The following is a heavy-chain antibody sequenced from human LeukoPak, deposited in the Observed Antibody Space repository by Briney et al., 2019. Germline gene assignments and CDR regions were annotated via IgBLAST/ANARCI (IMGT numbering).Heavy chain of an antibody. D-gene: IGHD6-13*01. J-gene: IGHJ4*02. Sequence: GGSLRLSCAASGFTFSTYNMNWVRQAPGKGLEYVSAISSNGGSTYYANSVKGRFTISRDNSKNTLYLQMGSLRAEDMAVYYCATGIAAAGTGYYFDYWGQGTLVTVSS. CDR1: GFTFSTYN. V-gene: IGHV3-64*01. CDR3: ATGIAAAGTGYYFDY. CDR2: ISSNGGST.